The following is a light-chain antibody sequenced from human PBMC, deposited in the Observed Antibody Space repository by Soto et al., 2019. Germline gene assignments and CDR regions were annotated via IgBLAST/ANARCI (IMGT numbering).Light chain of an antibody. CDR1: KLGDKY. CDR2: QDS. J-gene: IGLJ1*01. V-gene: IGLV3-1*01. Sequence: SYELTQPPSVSVSPGQTASITCSGDKLGDKYACWHQQKPGQSPVLVIYQDSKRPSGIPERFSGSNSGNTATLTISGTQAMDEADYYCQAWDSSTAVFGTGTKVTVL. CDR3: QAWDSSTAV.